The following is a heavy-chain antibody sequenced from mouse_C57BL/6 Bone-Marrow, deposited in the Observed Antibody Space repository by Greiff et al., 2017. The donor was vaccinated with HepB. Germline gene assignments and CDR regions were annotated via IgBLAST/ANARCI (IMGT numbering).Heavy chain of an antibody. CDR3: ARPDGYYVSWFAY. D-gene: IGHD2-3*01. J-gene: IGHJ3*01. CDR2: ISSGSSTI. V-gene: IGHV5-17*01. CDR1: GFTFSDYG. Sequence: EVKLVESGGGLVKPGGSLKLSCAASGFTFSDYGMHWVRQAPEKGLEWVAYISSGSSTIYYADTVKGRFTISRDNAKNTLFLQMTSLRSEDTAMYYCARPDGYYVSWFAYWVQGTLVTVSA.